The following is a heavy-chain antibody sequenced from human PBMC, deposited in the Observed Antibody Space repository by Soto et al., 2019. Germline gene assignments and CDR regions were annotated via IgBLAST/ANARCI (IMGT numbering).Heavy chain of an antibody. CDR2: IDWDDDK. CDR3: ARSLLLGYGDYVRNNYYYCGMDV. J-gene: IGHJ6*02. D-gene: IGHD4-17*01. Sequence: SGPTLVNPTQTLTLTCTFSGFSLSTNGMCVSWIRQPPGKALEWLARIDWDDDKYYSTSLKTRLTISKDTSKNQVVLTMTNMDPADTATYYCARSLLLGYGDYVRNNYYYCGMDVWGQGTTVTVFS. V-gene: IGHV2-70*11. CDR1: GFSLSTNGMC.